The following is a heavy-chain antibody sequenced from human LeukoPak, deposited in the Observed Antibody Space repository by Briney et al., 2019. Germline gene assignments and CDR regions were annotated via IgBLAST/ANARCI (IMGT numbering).Heavy chain of an antibody. CDR1: GYTFTGYY. CDR3: AREDAGGDDGNFDY. D-gene: IGHD2-21*01. CDR2: INPNSGGT. J-gene: IGHJ4*02. V-gene: IGHV1-2*02. Sequence: ASVKVSCKASGYTFTGYYVHWVRPAPGQGLAWMGWINPNSGGTNYAQKFQGRVTMTRDTSISTAYMELSRLRSDDTAVYYCAREDAGGDDGNFDYWGQGTLVTVSS.